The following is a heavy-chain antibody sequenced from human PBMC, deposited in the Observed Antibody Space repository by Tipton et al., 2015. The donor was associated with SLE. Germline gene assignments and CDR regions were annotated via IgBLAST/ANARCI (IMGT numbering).Heavy chain of an antibody. D-gene: IGHD4-23*01. Sequence: TLSLTCTVSGGSISSGSYYWSWIRQPAGKGLEWIGYIYTSGSTNYNPSLKSRVTISVDTSKNQFSLKLSSVTAADTAVYYCARALNPLRVSPWGQGTLVTVSS. V-gene: IGHV4-61*09. CDR2: IYTSGST. CDR1: GGSISSGSYY. CDR3: ARALNPLRVSP. J-gene: IGHJ5*02.